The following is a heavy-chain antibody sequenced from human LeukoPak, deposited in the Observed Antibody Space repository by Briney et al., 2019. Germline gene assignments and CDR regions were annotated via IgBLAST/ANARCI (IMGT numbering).Heavy chain of an antibody. CDR2: TRNKANRYTT. J-gene: IGHJ4*02. D-gene: IGHD1-1*01. CDR3: ASIRGTFGY. Sequence: GGALRLSCAASGFTFSDHFLDWVRQAPGKGLEWVGRTRNKANRYTTEYAASVKGRFTISRDDSKNSLYLQMSSLKTDDTAMYYCASIRGTFGYWGQGTLVTVSS. V-gene: IGHV3-72*01. CDR1: GFTFSDHF.